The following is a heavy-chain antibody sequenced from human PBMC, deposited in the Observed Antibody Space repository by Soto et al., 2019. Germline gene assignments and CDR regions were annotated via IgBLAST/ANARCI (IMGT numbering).Heavy chain of an antibody. J-gene: IGHJ4*02. CDR2: VYWDDDK. CDR1: GFSLTTGVG. CDR3: ATLTADF. V-gene: IGHV2-5*02. Sequence: ITLEESGLTLVKPTETLTLTCTFSGFSLTTGVGVGWVRQPPGKALEWLALVYWDDDKHYTPSLMSRLTITKDISKGQVVLTMTNMDPVDTATYYCATLTADFWGPGTLVTVSS.